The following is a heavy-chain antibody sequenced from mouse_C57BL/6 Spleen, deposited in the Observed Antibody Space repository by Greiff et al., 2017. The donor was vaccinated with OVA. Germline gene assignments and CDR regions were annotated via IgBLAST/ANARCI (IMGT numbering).Heavy chain of an antibody. CDR2: INPYNGDT. D-gene: IGHD2-12*01. CDR1: GYSFTGYF. J-gene: IGHJ1*03. V-gene: IGHV1-20*01. Sequence: EVQGVESGPELVKPGDSVKISCKASGYSFTGYFMNWVMQSHGKSLEWIGRINPYNGDTFYNQKFKGKATLTVDKSSSTAHMELRSLTSEDSAVYYCARGGYSVSLWYFDVWGTGTTVTVSS. CDR3: ARGGYSVSLWYFDV.